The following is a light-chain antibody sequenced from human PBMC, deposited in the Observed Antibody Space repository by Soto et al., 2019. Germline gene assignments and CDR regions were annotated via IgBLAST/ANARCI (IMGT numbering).Light chain of an antibody. CDR3: QQYGSSPLWT. J-gene: IGKJ1*01. CDR2: QTS. Sequence: EIVMTQSPATLSVSPGERATLSCRASQYINTRLAWYQHRPGQAPRLLIYQTSLRAAGIPDRFSGSGSGTDLTLTISRLEPEDFAVYYCQQYGSSPLWTFGQGTKVDIK. V-gene: IGKV3-20*01. CDR1: QYINTR.